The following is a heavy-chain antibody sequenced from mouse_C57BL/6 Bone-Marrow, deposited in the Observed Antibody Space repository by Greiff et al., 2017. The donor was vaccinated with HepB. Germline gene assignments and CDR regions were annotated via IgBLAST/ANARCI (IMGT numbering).Heavy chain of an antibody. CDR3: ARGWEDY. CDR1: GYSITSGYY. Sequence: DVQLQESGPGLVKPSQSLSLTCSVTGYSITSGYYWNWIRQFPGNKLEWMGYISYDGSNNYNPSLKNRISITRDTSKNQFFLKLNSVTTEDTATYYCARGWEDYWGQGTTLTVSS. V-gene: IGHV3-6*01. CDR2: ISYDGSN. D-gene: IGHD4-1*01. J-gene: IGHJ2*01.